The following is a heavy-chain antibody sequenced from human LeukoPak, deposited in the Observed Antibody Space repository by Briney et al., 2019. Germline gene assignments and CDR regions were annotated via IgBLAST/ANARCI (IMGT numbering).Heavy chain of an antibody. V-gene: IGHV4-59*01. J-gene: IGHJ4*02. CDR1: GGSISSYY. D-gene: IGHD3-10*01. Sequence: SETLSLTCTVSGGSISSYYWSWIRQPPGKGLEWIGYIYYSGSTNYNPSLKSRVTISVDTSKNQFSLKLSSVTAADTAVYYCARGGEYYYGSGIDYWGQGTLATVSS. CDR3: ARGGEYYYGSGIDY. CDR2: IYYSGST.